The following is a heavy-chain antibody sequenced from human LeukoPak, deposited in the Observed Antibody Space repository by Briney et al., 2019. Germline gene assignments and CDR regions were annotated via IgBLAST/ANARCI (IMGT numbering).Heavy chain of an antibody. V-gene: IGHV4-34*01. Sequence: SETLSLTCAVYGGSFSGYYWSWIRQPPGKGLEWIGGINHSGSTNYNPSLKSRVTISVDTSKNQFSLKLSSVTAADTAVSYCAPRKTRAHAFGIWGQGTMVTISS. J-gene: IGHJ3*02. CDR2: INHSGST. CDR1: GGSFSGYY. CDR3: APRKTRAHAFGI. D-gene: IGHD2-2*01.